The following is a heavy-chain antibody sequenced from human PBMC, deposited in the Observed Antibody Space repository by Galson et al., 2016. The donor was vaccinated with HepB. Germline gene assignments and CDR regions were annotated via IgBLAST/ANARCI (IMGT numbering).Heavy chain of an antibody. D-gene: IGHD6-13*01. V-gene: IGHV4-38-2*02. J-gene: IGHJ5*02. CDR3: ARELGYSSIWPNWFDP. CDR2: IYHSGST. CDR1: GYSISSGYY. Sequence: SETLSLTCTVSGYSISSGYYWGWIRQPPGKGLEWIGSIYHSGSTYYNPSLKSRVTLSVDTSKNPFSMKLSSVTAADTAVYYCARELGYSSIWPNWFDPWGQGTLVTVSS.